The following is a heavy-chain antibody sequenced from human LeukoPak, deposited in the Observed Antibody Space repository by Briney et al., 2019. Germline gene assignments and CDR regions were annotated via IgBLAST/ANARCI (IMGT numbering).Heavy chain of an antibody. CDR1: GFTVSSNY. V-gene: IGHV3-66*02. CDR2: IYSGGST. Sequence: PGGSLRLSCAASGFTVSSNYMSWVRQAPGKGLEWVSVIYSGGSTYYADSVKGRFTISSDNFKNVLYLQMNSLRAEDTAVYYCARESRYDFWSGYYYYYMDVWGKGTTVTVSS. D-gene: IGHD3-3*01. J-gene: IGHJ6*03. CDR3: ARESRYDFWSGYYYYYMDV.